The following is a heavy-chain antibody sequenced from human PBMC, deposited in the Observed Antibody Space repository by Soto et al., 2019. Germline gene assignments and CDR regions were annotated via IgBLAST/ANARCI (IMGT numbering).Heavy chain of an antibody. J-gene: IGHJ6*02. D-gene: IGHD1-26*01. CDR3: ARVLRYYAYYYGMDV. Sequence: SETRSRTCTVSGGSVSSGIYYWIWVRQPPGKGLEWIGYIYYSGSTNYNPSLKSRVTISVDTSKNQFSLKLSSVTAADTAVYYCARVLRYYAYYYGMDVWGQGTTVTVSS. V-gene: IGHV4-61*01. CDR2: IYYSGST. CDR1: GGSVSSGIYY.